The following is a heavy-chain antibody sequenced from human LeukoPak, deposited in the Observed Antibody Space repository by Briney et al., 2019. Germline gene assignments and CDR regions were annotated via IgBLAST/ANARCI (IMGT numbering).Heavy chain of an antibody. Sequence: PVASVKVSCKASGYTFTSYAMHWVRQAPGQRLEWMGWINAGNGNTKYSQKFQGRVTITRDTSASTAYMELSSLRSEDTAVYYCASSETPEVGATTLDYWGQGTLVTVSS. J-gene: IGHJ4*02. V-gene: IGHV1-3*01. D-gene: IGHD1-26*01. CDR1: GYTFTSYA. CDR2: INAGNGNT. CDR3: ASSETPEVGATTLDY.